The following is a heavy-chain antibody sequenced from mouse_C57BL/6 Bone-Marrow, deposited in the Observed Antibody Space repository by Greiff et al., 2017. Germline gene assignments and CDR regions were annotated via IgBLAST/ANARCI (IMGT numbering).Heavy chain of an antibody. V-gene: IGHV1-64*01. D-gene: IGHD1-1*01. CDR2: IHPNSGST. Sequence: QVQLQQPGAELVKPVPSVQLSCTASGYTFTSYWMHWVKPRPGQGLEWIGMIHPNSGSTNYNEKFKSKATLTVDKSSSTAYMQLSSLTSEDSAVYYCARFLLRYYYAMDYWGQGTSVTVSS. CDR1: GYTFTSYW. J-gene: IGHJ4*01. CDR3: ARFLLRYYYAMDY.